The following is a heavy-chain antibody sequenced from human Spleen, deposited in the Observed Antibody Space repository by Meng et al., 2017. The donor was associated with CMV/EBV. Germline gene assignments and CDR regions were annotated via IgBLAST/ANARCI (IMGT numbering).Heavy chain of an antibody. J-gene: IGHJ4*02. D-gene: IGHD6-19*01. CDR2: VKPGGGST. CDR3: ARDQIAVSGLSYYFDF. Sequence: GYTFTSYYIHWVRQAPGHGLEWMGIVKPGGGSTTYAQKFQGRVTLTRDMSTSTVYMELSSLRSEDTAVYYCARDQIAVSGLSYYFDFWGQGTLVTVSS. V-gene: IGHV1-46*01. CDR1: GYTFTSYY.